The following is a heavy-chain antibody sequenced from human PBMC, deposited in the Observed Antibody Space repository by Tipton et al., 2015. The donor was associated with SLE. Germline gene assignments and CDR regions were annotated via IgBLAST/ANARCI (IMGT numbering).Heavy chain of an antibody. D-gene: IGHD3-3*01. CDR3: ARQDFWSGYTSY. Sequence: TLSLTCTVSGGSISSGLYYWSWIRQPAGKGLEWIGRISTSGSTSYNPSLKSRVTMSVDTSKNQFSPKLSSVTAADTAVYYCARQDFWSGYTSYWGQGTLVTVSS. CDR2: ISTSGST. CDR1: GGSISSGLYY. V-gene: IGHV4-61*02. J-gene: IGHJ4*02.